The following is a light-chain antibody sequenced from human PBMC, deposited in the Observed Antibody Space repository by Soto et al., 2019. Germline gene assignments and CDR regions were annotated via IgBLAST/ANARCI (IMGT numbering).Light chain of an antibody. J-gene: IGKJ5*01. Sequence: DAVMTQSPLSLTVTLGQPASISCRSSQSLVSSDGNTYLNWFQQSPGQSPRRLIYKVSNRVSGAPDRFSGSGSGTDFTLKIRWVEAEDVGVYYCMQGTDWPPTFGQGTRLEIK. V-gene: IGKV2-30*01. CDR1: QSLVSSDGNTY. CDR2: KVS. CDR3: MQGTDWPPT.